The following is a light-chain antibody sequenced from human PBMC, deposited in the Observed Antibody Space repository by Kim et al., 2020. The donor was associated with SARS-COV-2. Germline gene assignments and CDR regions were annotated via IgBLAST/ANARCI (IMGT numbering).Light chain of an antibody. CDR1: SIGSKG. CDR2: YDS. Sequence: PGKTARVSCGGNSIGSKGVNRYQQKSGQAPLLVISYDSDRPSGIPERFSGSNSGNTATLTISRVEAGDEADYYCQVWDSSSDHRVVFGGGTQLTVL. CDR3: QVWDSSSDHRVV. J-gene: IGLJ2*01. V-gene: IGLV3-21*04.